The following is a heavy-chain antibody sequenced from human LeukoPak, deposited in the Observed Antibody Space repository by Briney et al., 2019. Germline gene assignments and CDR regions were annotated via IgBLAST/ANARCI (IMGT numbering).Heavy chain of an antibody. J-gene: IGHJ5*02. CDR1: GGTFSSYA. Sequence: TSVKVSCKASGGTFSSYAISWVRQAPGQGLEWMGGIIPIFGTANYAQKFQGRVTITADESTSTAYMELRSQRSEDTAVYYCARDLGGSFNSVDCFDLWGQGTRVTVSS. D-gene: IGHD1-26*01. CDR3: ARDLGGSFNSVDCFDL. CDR2: IIPIFGTA. V-gene: IGHV1-69*13.